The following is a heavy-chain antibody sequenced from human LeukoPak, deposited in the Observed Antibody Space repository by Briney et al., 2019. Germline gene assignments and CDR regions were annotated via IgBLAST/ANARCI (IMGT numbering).Heavy chain of an antibody. D-gene: IGHD6-13*01. Sequence: PGGSLRLSCGASGFTFSTYPMNWVRQAPGKGLEWVSAITGSGPHTYYADTVKGRFTTSRDNAKNSLYLQMNSLRAEDTAVYYCARVQVRDPTYSSSWYAFDYWGQGTLVTVSS. J-gene: IGHJ4*02. CDR1: GFTFSTYP. V-gene: IGHV3-21*01. CDR3: ARVQVRDPTYSSSWYAFDY. CDR2: ITGSGPHT.